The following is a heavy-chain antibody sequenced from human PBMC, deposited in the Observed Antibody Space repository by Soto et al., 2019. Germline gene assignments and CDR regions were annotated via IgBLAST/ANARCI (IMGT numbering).Heavy chain of an antibody. Sequence: EVQLLESGGGLVQPGGSLRLSCAASGFTFSSYDMSWVRQAPGKGLEWVSAIRTSDGSTPYADSVKGRFTIARDNSKNTLYLQMHSLRAEDTAVYYCAKGPTRTSATYALFDYWGQGTLVTVSS. CDR1: GFTFSSYD. CDR3: AKGPTRTSATYALFDY. D-gene: IGHD3-10*01. CDR2: IRTSDGST. V-gene: IGHV3-23*01. J-gene: IGHJ4*02.